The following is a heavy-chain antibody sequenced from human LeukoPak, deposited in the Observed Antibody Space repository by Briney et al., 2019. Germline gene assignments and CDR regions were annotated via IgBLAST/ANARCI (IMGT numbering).Heavy chain of an antibody. CDR3: ASSYWYFDL. J-gene: IGHJ2*01. CDR2: ISSSGSTI. CDR1: GFTFSGSG. Sequence: GESLKISCVASGFTFSGSGMHWVRQAPGKGLEWVSYISSSGSTIYYADSVKGRFTISRDNAKNSLYLQMNSLRAEDTAVYYCASSYWYFDLWGRGTLVTVSS. V-gene: IGHV3-48*03.